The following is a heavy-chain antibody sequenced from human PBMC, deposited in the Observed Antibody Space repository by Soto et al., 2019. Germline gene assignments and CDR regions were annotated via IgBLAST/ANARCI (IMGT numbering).Heavy chain of an antibody. J-gene: IGHJ5*02. Sequence: PSETLSLTCTVSGGSISRGDYYWSWIRQPPGKGLGWIGYIYYSGSTYYNPSLKSRVTISVDTSKNQFSLKLSSVTAADTAVYYCARYYDFCSGYVRWFDPWRKRTLVTVSS. CDR3: ARYYDFCSGYVRWFDP. CDR2: IYYSGST. V-gene: IGHV4-30-4*01. CDR1: GGSISRGDYY. D-gene: IGHD3-3*01.